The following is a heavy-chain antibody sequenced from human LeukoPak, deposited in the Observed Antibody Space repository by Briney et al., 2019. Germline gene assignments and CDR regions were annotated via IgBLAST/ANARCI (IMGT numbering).Heavy chain of an antibody. J-gene: IGHJ4*02. CDR1: GGSISSYY. CDR2: IYYSGST. D-gene: IGHD1-1*01. Sequence: SETLSLTCTVSGGSISSYYWSWIRQPPGKGLEWIGYIYYSGSTNYNPSLKSRVTISVDTSKNQFSLKLSSETAADTAVYYCARQEGGNGADFFDYWGQGTLVTVSS. V-gene: IGHV4-59*08. CDR3: ARQEGGNGADFFDY.